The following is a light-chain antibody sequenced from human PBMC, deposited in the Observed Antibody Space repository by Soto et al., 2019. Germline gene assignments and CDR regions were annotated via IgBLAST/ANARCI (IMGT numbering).Light chain of an antibody. CDR2: DAS. J-gene: IGKJ4*01. CDR1: PSVSNS. CDR3: QQRNKSPPVT. Sequence: ESVLTQSPATLALSPVERATLSCRASPSVSNSLAWYQHKPGQAPRLLIYDASNRATGVPTRFSGSGSGTDFTLTISSLEPEDFAVYSCQQRNKSPPVTFGGGTKVDIK. V-gene: IGKV3-11*01.